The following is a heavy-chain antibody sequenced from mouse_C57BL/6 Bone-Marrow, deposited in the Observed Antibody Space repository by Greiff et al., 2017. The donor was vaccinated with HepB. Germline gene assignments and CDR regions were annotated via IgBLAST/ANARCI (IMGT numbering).Heavy chain of an antibody. CDR2: IRNKANGYTT. V-gene: IGHV7-3*01. J-gene: IGHJ2*01. Sequence: EVHLVESGGGLVQPGGSLSLSCAASGFTFTDYYMSWVRQPPGKALEWLGFIRNKANGYTTVYSASVKGRFTISRDNSQNILYLQMNALRAEDSATYYCARYASITASNFDYWGQGTTLTVSS. CDR3: ARYASITASNFDY. CDR1: GFTFTDYY. D-gene: IGHD1-3*01.